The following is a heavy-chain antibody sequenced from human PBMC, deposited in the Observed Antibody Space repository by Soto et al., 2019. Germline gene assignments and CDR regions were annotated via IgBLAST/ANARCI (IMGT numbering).Heavy chain of an antibody. V-gene: IGHV3-49*03. D-gene: IGHD3-10*01. Sequence: GGSLRLSCTASGFTFGDYAMSWFRQAPGKGLEWVGFIRSKAYGGTTEYAASVKGRFTISRDDSKSIAYLQMNSLKTEDTAVYYCTREFLYHYGSGSYYNDPPYYYYMDVWGKGTTVTVSS. CDR3: TREFLYHYGSGSYYNDPPYYYYMDV. CDR1: GFTFGDYA. CDR2: IRSKAYGGTT. J-gene: IGHJ6*03.